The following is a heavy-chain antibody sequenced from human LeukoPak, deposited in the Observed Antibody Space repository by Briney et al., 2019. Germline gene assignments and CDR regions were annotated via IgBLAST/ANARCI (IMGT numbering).Heavy chain of an antibody. D-gene: IGHD6-19*01. CDR2: IYYSGST. CDR3: ARGIAVAYYFDY. J-gene: IGHJ4*02. V-gene: IGHV4-39*07. Sequence: PSETLSLTCTVSGGSISSSSDYWGWIRQPPGKGLEWIGSIYYSGSTYYNPSLKSRVAISVDTSNNQFSLRLSSLTAADTAVYYCARGIAVAYYFDYWGQGSLVTVSS. CDR1: GGSISSSSDY.